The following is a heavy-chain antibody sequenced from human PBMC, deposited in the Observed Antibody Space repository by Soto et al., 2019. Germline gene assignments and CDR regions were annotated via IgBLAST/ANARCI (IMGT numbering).Heavy chain of an antibody. V-gene: IGHV4-39*01. CDR1: GGSISSSSYY. J-gene: IGHJ4*02. D-gene: IGHD4-17*01. CDR2: IYYSGST. CDR3: ARHGVSYGDYIFDY. Sequence: QLQLQESGPGLVKPSETLSLTCTVSGGSISSSSYYWGWIRQPPGKGLEWIGSIYYSGSTYYNPSLKSRVTISVDTSKNQFSLKLSSLTAAYTAVYYCARHGVSYGDYIFDYLGQGTLVTVSS.